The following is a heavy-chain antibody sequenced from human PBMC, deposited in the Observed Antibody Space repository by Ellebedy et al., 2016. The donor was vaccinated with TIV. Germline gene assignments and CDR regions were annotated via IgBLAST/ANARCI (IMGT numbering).Heavy chain of an antibody. D-gene: IGHD5-18*01. CDR2: IDPSGGTT. J-gene: IGHJ6*02. CDR1: GYTFTSYY. CDR3: ARAGGAETALSGYGMDV. Sequence: AASVKVSCKASGYTFTSYYMHWVRQAPGQGLEWMGIIDPSGGTTTDAQKFLGRVTMPRDTSTSTVYRQLSSLRFEDTAVYYCARAGGAETALSGYGMDVWGQGTTVTVSS. V-gene: IGHV1-46*01.